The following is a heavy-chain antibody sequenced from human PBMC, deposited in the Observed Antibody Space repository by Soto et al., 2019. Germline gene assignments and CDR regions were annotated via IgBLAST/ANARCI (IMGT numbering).Heavy chain of an antibody. CDR2: IYYSGST. Sequence: QLQLQESGPGLVKPSETLSLTCTVSGGSISSSSYYWGWIRQPPGKGLEWIGSIYYSGSTYYNPSLKSRGTISVDTSKNQFSLKLSSVTAADTAVYYCASTSYGDYGTTMGWVYYYYYYGMDVWGQGTTVTVSS. D-gene: IGHD4-17*01. CDR3: ASTSYGDYGTTMGWVYYYYYYGMDV. CDR1: GGSISSSSYY. J-gene: IGHJ6*02. V-gene: IGHV4-39*01.